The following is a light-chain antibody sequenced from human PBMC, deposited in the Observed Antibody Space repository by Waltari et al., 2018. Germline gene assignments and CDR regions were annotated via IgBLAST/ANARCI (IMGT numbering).Light chain of an antibody. CDR1: QGISSY. J-gene: IGKJ2*01. CDR2: GAS. V-gene: IGKV1-9*01. CDR3: QQLNSYPLT. Sequence: IQLTQSPSSLSASVGDRVTITCRASQGISSYLAWYQHKPGKAPKLLIYGASTLQSGVPSIFRGSGSGTDFTLTISSLQPEDFATYYCQQLNSYPLTFGQGTKLEIK.